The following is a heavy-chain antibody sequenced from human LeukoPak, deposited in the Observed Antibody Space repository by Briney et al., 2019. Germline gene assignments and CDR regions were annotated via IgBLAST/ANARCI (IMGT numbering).Heavy chain of an antibody. CDR3: ARDRGMYSSFDY. J-gene: IGHJ4*02. V-gene: IGHV3-30*02. CDR2: IRYDGSNK. CDR1: GFTFSSFG. Sequence: GGSLRLSCAASGFTFSSFGMHWVRQAPGKGLEWVAFIRYDGSNKYYADSVKGRFTISRDNSKNTLYLQMNSLRAEDTAVYYCARDRGMYSSFDYWGQGTRVTVSS. D-gene: IGHD6-19*01.